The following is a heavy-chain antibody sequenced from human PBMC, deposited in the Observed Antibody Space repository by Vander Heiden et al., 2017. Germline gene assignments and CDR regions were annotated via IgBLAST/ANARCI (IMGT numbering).Heavy chain of an antibody. Sequence: EVQLLESGGGLVQPGGSLRLSCAASGFTFSSSARSWVGQAPGKGLEWVSAIRGSGGSTYYADSVKGRCTISRDNSKNTRYLQMNSLRAEDTAVYYCAKDRGYDILTGYSPFDYWGQGTLVTVSS. V-gene: IGHV3-23*01. CDR2: IRGSGGST. J-gene: IGHJ4*02. D-gene: IGHD3-9*01. CDR1: GFTFSSSA. CDR3: AKDRGYDILTGYSPFDY.